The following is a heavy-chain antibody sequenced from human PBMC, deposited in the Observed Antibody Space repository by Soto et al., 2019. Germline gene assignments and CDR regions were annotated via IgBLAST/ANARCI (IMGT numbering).Heavy chain of an antibody. J-gene: IGHJ3*01. V-gene: IGHV1-18*01. D-gene: IGHD2-15*01. Sequence: QVQLVQSGAEVKKPGASVKVSGKTSGYTFTGYGINWVRQAPGHGLEWMGWISVFNGNTKYGQNIQDRVIMTTDTSTSTAYMELRSLRSDDTAVYFCGRDGSGGIIDSWGQGTMLIVSS. CDR1: GYTFTGYG. CDR3: GRDGSGGIIDS. CDR2: ISVFNGNT.